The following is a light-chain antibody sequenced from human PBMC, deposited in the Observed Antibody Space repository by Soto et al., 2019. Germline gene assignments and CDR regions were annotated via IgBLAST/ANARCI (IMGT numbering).Light chain of an antibody. CDR1: SSDVGGYNY. CDR3: SSYAGSNNFVV. CDR2: EVS. V-gene: IGLV2-8*01. J-gene: IGLJ2*01. Sequence: QSALTQPPSASGSPGQSVTISCTGTSSDVGGYNYVSWYQQHPGKAPKLMIYEVSKRPSGVPDRFSGSKSGNTASLTVSGRQAEDEAEYYCSSYAGSNNFVVFGGGTKVTVL.